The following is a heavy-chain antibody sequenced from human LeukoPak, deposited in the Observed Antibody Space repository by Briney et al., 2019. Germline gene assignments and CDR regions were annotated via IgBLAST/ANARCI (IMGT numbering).Heavy chain of an antibody. Sequence: GGSLRLSCAASGFTFSSYEMNGVGQAPGKGLEGVSYISSSGSTIYYADSVKGRFTISRDNAKNSLYLQMNSLRAEDTAVYYCARESSGWYSVEGAFDIWGQGTMVTVSS. CDR3: ARESSGWYSVEGAFDI. J-gene: IGHJ3*02. CDR2: ISSSGSTI. D-gene: IGHD6-19*01. V-gene: IGHV3-48*03. CDR1: GFTFSSYE.